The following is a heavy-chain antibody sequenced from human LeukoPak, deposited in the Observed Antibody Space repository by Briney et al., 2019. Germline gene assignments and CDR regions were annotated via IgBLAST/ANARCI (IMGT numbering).Heavy chain of an antibody. CDR1: GFTFSSYA. Sequence: GGSLRLSCAASGFTFSSYAMHWVRQAPGKGLEWVAVISYDGSNKYYADSVKGRFTISRDNSKNTLYLQMNSLGAEDTAVYYCARDEGSYFDYWGQGTLVTVSS. J-gene: IGHJ4*02. D-gene: IGHD3-10*01. CDR3: ARDEGSYFDY. V-gene: IGHV3-30-3*01. CDR2: ISYDGSNK.